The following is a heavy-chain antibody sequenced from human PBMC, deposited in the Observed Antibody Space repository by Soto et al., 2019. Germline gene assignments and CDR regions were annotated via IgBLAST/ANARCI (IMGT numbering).Heavy chain of an antibody. CDR1: GFTFSSYW. CDR3: ARGHCSSTSCPMGGYYYYGMDV. CDR2: INSDGSST. Sequence: PGGSLRLSCAASGFTFSSYWMHWVRQAPGKGLVWVSRINSDGSSTSYADSAKGRFTISRDNAKNTLYLQMNSLRAEDTAVYYCARGHCSSTSCPMGGYYYYGMDVWGQGTTVTVSS. V-gene: IGHV3-74*01. J-gene: IGHJ6*02. D-gene: IGHD2-2*01.